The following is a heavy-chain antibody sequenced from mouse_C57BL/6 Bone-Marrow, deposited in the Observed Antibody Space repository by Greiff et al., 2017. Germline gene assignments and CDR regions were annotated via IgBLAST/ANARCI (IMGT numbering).Heavy chain of an antibody. J-gene: IGHJ4*01. CDR3: ATSTYYAMDY. CDR1: GYTFTSYG. D-gene: IGHD2-1*01. CDR2: IYPRSGNT. Sequence: QVQLQQSGAELARPGASVKLSCKASGYTFTSYGISWVKQRTGQGLEWIGEIYPRSGNTYYNEKFKGKATLTADKSSSTAYMELRSLPSEDSAVYFCATSTYYAMDYWGQGTSVTVSS. V-gene: IGHV1-81*01.